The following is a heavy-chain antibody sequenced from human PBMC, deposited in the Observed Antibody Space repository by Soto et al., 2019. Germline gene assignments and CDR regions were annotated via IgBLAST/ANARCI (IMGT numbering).Heavy chain of an antibody. CDR3: ARDLGSNYYYYYGTDV. Sequence: SETLSLTCTVSGGSISSGDYYCSWIRQPPGKGLEWIGYIYYSVSTYCNPSLKSRVTISVDTSKNQFSLKLSSVTAADTAVYYRARDLGSNYYYYYGTDVGAQGTTVTAAS. V-gene: IGHV4-30-4*01. J-gene: IGHJ6*02. CDR2: IYYSVST. CDR1: GGSISSGDYY. D-gene: IGHD3-10*01.